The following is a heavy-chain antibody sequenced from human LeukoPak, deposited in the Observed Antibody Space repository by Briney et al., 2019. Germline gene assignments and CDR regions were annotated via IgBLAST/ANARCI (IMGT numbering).Heavy chain of an antibody. CDR1: GSIFSNYE. CDR3: ARDSYGSSGYYYVSDY. Sequence: GGSLRLSCAASGSIFSNYEMNWVRQAPGKGLEWVSYISYSSSAIYYADSVKGRFTISRDNVKNSLYLRMNSLRDEDTAVYYCARDSYGSSGYYYVSDYWGQGTLVTVSS. J-gene: IGHJ4*02. D-gene: IGHD3-22*01. V-gene: IGHV3-48*02. CDR2: ISYSSSAI.